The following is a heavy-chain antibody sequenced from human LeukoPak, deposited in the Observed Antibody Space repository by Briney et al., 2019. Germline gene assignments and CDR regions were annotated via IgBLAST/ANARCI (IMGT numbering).Heavy chain of an antibody. J-gene: IGHJ4*02. D-gene: IGHD3-3*01. Sequence: SETLSLTCTVSGGSISSGDYYWSWIRQPPGKGLEWIGYIYYSGSTYYNPSLKSRVTISVDTSKNQFSLKLSSVTAADTAVYYCARVKIWRQAFDYWGQGALVTVSS. V-gene: IGHV4-30-4*08. CDR1: GGSISSGDYY. CDR3: ARVKIWRQAFDY. CDR2: IYYSGST.